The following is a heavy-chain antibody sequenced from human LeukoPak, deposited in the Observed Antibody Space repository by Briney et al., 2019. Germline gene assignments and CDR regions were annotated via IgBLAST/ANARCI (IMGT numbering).Heavy chain of an antibody. CDR2: IYYSGST. CDR1: GGSIIGYY. J-gene: IGHJ4*02. D-gene: IGHD3-3*01. V-gene: IGHV4-59*01. CDR3: ARGGTILGLA. Sequence: SETLSLTCTVSGGSIIGYYWSWIRQPPGKGLEWIGYIYYSGSTNYNPSLKSRVTISVDTPKNQFSLKLSSVTAADTAVYYCARGGTILGLAWGQGTLVAVSS.